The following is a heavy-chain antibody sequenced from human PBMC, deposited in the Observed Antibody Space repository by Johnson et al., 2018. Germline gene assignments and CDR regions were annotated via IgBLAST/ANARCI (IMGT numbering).Heavy chain of an antibody. D-gene: IGHD1-14*01. CDR3: ASLATTDNTLDI. V-gene: IGHV3-33*01. J-gene: IGHJ3*02. CDR2: IWFDGSEK. Sequence: QVQLVQSGGGVVQXGRSLRLSCAASGFIFSDYGMHWVRQAPGKGLEWVAVIWFDGSEKKYVDSVKGRFTISRDNSKNTLNLQMNSLRVEDTAVDYCASLATTDNTLDIWGHGTVVIVSS. CDR1: GFIFSDYG.